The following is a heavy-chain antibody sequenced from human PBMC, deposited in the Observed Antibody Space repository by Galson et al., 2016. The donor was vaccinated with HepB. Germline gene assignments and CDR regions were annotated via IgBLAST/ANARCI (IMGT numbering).Heavy chain of an antibody. CDR3: ARLRAYCDGDCYSYFDN. D-gene: IGHD2-21*02. J-gene: IGHJ4*02. V-gene: IGHV2-70*13. CDR2: IDWNGDK. Sequence: PALVKPTQTLTLTCTFSGFSLNTSGMCVSWIRQSPGKALEWLTLIDWNGDKYYSTSLKTRLTISKDTSNNQVVLTMTNMDPVDTGTYYCARLRAYCDGDCYSYFDNWGQGTLVTVSS. CDR1: GFSLNTSGMC.